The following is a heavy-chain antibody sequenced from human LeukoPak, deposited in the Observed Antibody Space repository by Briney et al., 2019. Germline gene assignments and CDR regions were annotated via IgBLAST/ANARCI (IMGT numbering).Heavy chain of an antibody. CDR3: ARDDVAWNDVHWFDP. J-gene: IGHJ5*02. CDR2: ISSTGSSI. Sequence: GGSLRLSCAASGFTFSYYTMSWVRQAPGRGLEWVSSISSTGSSIYYADLVKGRFTISRDNAKNSLYLQMSSLRVEDTAVYYCARDDVAWNDVHWFDPWGQGTLVTVSS. D-gene: IGHD1-1*01. CDR1: GFTFSYYT. V-gene: IGHV3-21*01.